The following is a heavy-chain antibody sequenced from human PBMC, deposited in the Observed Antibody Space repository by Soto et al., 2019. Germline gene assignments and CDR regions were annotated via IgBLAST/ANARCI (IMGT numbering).Heavy chain of an antibody. D-gene: IGHD6-13*01. CDR1: GGTFSIYT. V-gene: IGHV1-69*02. Sequence: QVQLVQSGSEVKKPGSSVRVSCKASGGTFSIYTISWVRQAPGQGLEWMGRVIPFLDITSYSQRFQGRVTITADKSTTTAYMELSSLRSEDTAVYYCAQDRDNSNWPNFDSWGQGTLVTVSS. CDR3: AQDRDNSNWPNFDS. J-gene: IGHJ4*02. CDR2: VIPFLDIT.